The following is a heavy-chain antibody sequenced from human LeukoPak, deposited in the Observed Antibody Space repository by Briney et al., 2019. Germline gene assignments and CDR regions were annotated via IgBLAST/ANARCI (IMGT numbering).Heavy chain of an antibody. D-gene: IGHD4-23*01. CDR3: AKTPPGYYYMDV. J-gene: IGHJ6*03. Sequence: SETLSLTCAVSGGSVSNYYWTWIRQPAGKGLEWIGRIHTSGNTNYNPSLKSRVTISVDKSKNQFSLKMKSVTAADTAVFYCAKTPPGYYYMDVWGKGATVTVSS. CDR2: IHTSGNT. CDR1: GGSVSNYY. V-gene: IGHV4-4*07.